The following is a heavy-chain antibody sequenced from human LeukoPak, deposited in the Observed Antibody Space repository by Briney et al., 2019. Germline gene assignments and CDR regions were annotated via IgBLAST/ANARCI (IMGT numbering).Heavy chain of an antibody. V-gene: IGHV3-33*06. CDR3: VKERGPFDAFDI. CDR2: IWSDGNNK. Sequence: PGGSLRLSCAATGFTFSTYGMHWVRQAPGKGLEWVAVIWSDGNNKFYADSVKGRFTFSGDNSRNTLSLQMNSLRTEDTAVYYCVKERGPFDAFDIWGQGTMVTVSS. J-gene: IGHJ3*02. CDR1: GFTFSTYG.